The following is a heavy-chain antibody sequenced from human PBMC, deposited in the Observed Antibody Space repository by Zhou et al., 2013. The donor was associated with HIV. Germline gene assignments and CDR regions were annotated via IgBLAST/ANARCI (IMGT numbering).Heavy chain of an antibody. CDR1: GGTFSSYA. J-gene: IGHJ4*02. Sequence: QVQLVQSGAEVKKPGSSVKVSCKASGGTFSSYAISWVRQAPGQGLEWMGGIIPIFGTANYAQKFQGRVTITTDESTSTAYMELSSLRSEDTAVYYCARDLGFGEFYYFDYWGQGTLVTVSS. CDR3: ARDLGFGEFYYFDY. V-gene: IGHV1-69*05. D-gene: IGHD3-10*01. CDR2: IIPIFGTA.